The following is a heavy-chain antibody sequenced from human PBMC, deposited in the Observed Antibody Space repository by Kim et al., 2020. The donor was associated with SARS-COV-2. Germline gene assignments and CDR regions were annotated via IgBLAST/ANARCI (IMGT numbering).Heavy chain of an antibody. Sequence: SETLSLTCTVSGGSISSGGYYWSWIRHPGKGLEWIGYIYYSGSTYYNPSLKSRVTISVDTSKNQFSLKLSSVTAADTAVYYCARGQGLITMIVVVVGAFDYWGQGTLVTVSS. CDR2: IYYSGST. CDR3: ARGQGLITMIVVVVGAFDY. CDR1: GGSISSGGYY. V-gene: IGHV4-31*03. J-gene: IGHJ4*02. D-gene: IGHD3-22*01.